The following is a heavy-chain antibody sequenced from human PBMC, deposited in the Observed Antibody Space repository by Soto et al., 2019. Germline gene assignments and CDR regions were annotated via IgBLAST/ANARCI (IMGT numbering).Heavy chain of an antibody. CDR1: GFTFYNHG. J-gene: IGHJ6*04. Sequence: EVQLVESGGGLVQPGRSLRLSCVASGFTFYNHGMHWFRQAPGRGLGWVSGVTWSSDSMGYAAYVKGRFTSSGDNAKNSLYLQMNSLRPEDTALYYCAKEDSGFSCGMDVWGKGTTVTVSS. V-gene: IGHV3-9*01. CDR2: VTWSSDSM. D-gene: IGHD3-3*01. CDR3: AKEDSGFSCGMDV.